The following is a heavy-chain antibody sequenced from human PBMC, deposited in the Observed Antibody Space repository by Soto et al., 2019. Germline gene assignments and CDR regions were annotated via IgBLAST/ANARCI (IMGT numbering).Heavy chain of an antibody. D-gene: IGHD5-12*01. V-gene: IGHV4-61*01. Sequence: QVQLQESGPGLVKPSGTLSLTCTVSGDSVRSGSFSWSWIRQPPGKGQEWIGYISYTGNTNYNPSLKSRVTISVDTSKNQFSLNLRSVTAADTALYYCARGYSGHDYPYWGQGTLVTVSS. CDR3: ARGYSGHDYPY. J-gene: IGHJ4*02. CDR1: GDSVRSGSFS. CDR2: ISYTGNT.